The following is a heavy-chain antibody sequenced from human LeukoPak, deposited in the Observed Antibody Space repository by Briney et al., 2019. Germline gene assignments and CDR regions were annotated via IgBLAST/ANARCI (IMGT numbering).Heavy chain of an antibody. V-gene: IGHV4-59*08. CDR2: IYYSGST. Sequence: SETLSLTCTVSGGSISNYYWSWIGQPPGKGLEWIGYIYYSGSTNYNPSLKSRVTISVDTSKNQFSLKLTSVTAADTAVYYCARHSSAARGWFDPWGQGTLVTVSS. CDR1: GGSISNYY. J-gene: IGHJ5*02. CDR3: ARHSSAARGWFDP. D-gene: IGHD6-6*01.